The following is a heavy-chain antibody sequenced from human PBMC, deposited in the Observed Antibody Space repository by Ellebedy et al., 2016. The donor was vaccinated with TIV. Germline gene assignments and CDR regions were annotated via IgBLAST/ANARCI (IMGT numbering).Heavy chain of an antibody. CDR1: GFTLSGYY. D-gene: IGHD3-9*01. J-gene: IGHJ4*02. CDR3: ARESVRYFDWDS. CDR2: INTDGSSS. V-gene: IGHV3-74*01. Sequence: PGGSPRLSCVASGFTLSGYYMHWVRQVPGTGLVWVARINTDGSSSNYADSVEGRFTISRDNAKKTLYLEMSGLRVEDTAVYYCARESVRYFDWDSWGQGTLVTV.